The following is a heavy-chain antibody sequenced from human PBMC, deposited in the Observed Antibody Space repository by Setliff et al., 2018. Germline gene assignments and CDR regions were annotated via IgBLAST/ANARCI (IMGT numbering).Heavy chain of an antibody. Sequence: ASVKVSCKASGYTFTNYGITWVRQAPGQGLEWMGWINNYNTNTKYAQKLQGRVTVTTDTSTSTVYMELRTLRSDDTAVYYCARRPIALAGYRKGAFDIWGQGTMVTVSS. CDR1: GYTFTNYG. J-gene: IGHJ3*02. V-gene: IGHV1-18*01. CDR2: INNYNTNT. CDR3: ARRPIALAGYRKGAFDI. D-gene: IGHD6-19*01.